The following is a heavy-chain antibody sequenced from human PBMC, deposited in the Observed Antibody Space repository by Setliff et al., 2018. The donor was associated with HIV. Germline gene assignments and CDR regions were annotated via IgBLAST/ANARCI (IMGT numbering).Heavy chain of an antibody. CDR2: IYISGTT. J-gene: IGHJ6*02. Sequence: SETLSLTCTVSGGSINNHYWYWIRQPPGKGLEWIGYIYISGTTNYNPSLKNRVTMTLDTSKTQVSLRLTSVTAADTAVYYCARRSIVGVTRGFYYYGLDVWGQGTTVTVSS. CDR3: ARRSIVGVTRGFYYYGLDV. CDR1: GGSINNHY. V-gene: IGHV4-4*09. D-gene: IGHD1-26*01.